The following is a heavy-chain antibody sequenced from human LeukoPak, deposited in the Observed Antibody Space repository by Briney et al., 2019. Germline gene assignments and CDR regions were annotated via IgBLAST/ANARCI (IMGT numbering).Heavy chain of an antibody. D-gene: IGHD2-21*02. V-gene: IGHV1-69*13. J-gene: IGHJ4*02. CDR1: GGTFSSYA. CDR3: ARGTGCLGDCYSYFDY. CDR2: IIPIFGTA. Sequence: GASVKVSCKASGGTFSSYAISWVRQAPGQGLEWMGGIIPIFGTANHAQKFQGRVTITADESTSTAYMELSSLRSEDTAVYYCARGTGCLGDCYSYFDYWGQGTLVTVSS.